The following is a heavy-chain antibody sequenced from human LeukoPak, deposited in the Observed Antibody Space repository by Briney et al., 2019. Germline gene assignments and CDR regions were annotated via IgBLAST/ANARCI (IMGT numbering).Heavy chain of an antibody. J-gene: IGHJ5*02. CDR2: ISTSSTYM. Sequence: PGGSLRLSCAASGFTFSSYSMIWVRQAPGKGLEWLSSISTSSTYMFYADSVKGRFSISRDDATNSLYLQMNSLRAEDTAVYYCAAETLSSWYGGGNWFDPWGQGTLVTVSS. CDR3: AAETLSSWYGGGNWFDP. V-gene: IGHV3-21*01. D-gene: IGHD6-13*01. CDR1: GFTFSSYS.